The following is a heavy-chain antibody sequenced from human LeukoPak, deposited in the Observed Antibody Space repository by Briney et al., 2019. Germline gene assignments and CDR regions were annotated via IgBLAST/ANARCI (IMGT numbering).Heavy chain of an antibody. CDR2: IDTNNGDT. CDR3: ARRSRNGLDAFDI. J-gene: IGHJ3*02. D-gene: IGHD1-14*01. V-gene: IGHV1-2*02. CDR1: AYTFTGYY. Sequence: AVKVSCKASAYTFTGYYLHWVRQAPGQGLQWMGWIDTNNGDTEYAQKFQGRVTMTRDRSISAAYMELGRLTSDDTAVYYCARRSRNGLDAFDIWGQGTMVTVSS.